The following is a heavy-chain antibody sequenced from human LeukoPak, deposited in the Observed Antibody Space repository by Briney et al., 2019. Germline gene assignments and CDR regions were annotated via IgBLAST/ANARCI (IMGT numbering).Heavy chain of an antibody. Sequence: GGSLTLSCAASGFTFSSYGMHWVRQAPGKGLEWVAVTSYDGSNKYYADSVKGRFTISRDNSKNTLYLQMNSLRAEDTAVYYCAKDLGYCSGGSRYSFGMDVWGQGTTVTVSS. D-gene: IGHD2-15*01. CDR3: AKDLGYCSGGSRYSFGMDV. J-gene: IGHJ6*02. V-gene: IGHV3-30*18. CDR2: TSYDGSNK. CDR1: GFTFSSYG.